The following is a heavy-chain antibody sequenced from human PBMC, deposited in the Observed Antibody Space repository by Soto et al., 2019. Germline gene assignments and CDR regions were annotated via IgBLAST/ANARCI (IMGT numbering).Heavy chain of an antibody. CDR2: ISSDGSTK. V-gene: IGHV3-30*18. CDR1: GFTFSSFG. Sequence: QVQLVESGGGVVQPGRSLRLSCAASGFTFSSFGMHWVRQAPGKGLEWLAGISSDGSTKHYADSVKGRFTVSRDNSKNTVYLQMNSLRDEDTAVYYCAKDNGYCDPWGQGTLVTVSS. CDR3: AKDNGYCDP. D-gene: IGHD5-18*01. J-gene: IGHJ5*02.